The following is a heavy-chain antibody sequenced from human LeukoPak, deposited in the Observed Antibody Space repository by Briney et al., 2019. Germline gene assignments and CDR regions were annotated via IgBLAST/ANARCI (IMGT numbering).Heavy chain of an antibody. Sequence: PGGSLRLSCAASGFTFSSSETNWVRQAPGKGLEWVSYISSSGGTISYADSVKGRFTISRDNAKNSLYLQMNSLRAEDTAIYYCARGGQHLFDFWGQGTLVTVSS. CDR2: ISSSGGTI. CDR1: GFTFSSSE. CDR3: ARGGQHLFDF. V-gene: IGHV3-48*03. D-gene: IGHD6-13*01. J-gene: IGHJ4*02.